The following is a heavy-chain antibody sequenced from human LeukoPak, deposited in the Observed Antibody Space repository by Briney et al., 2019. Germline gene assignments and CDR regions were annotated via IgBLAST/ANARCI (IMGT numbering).Heavy chain of an antibody. CDR1: GGTFSSYA. V-gene: IGHV1-69*05. J-gene: IGHJ4*02. CDR2: IIPIFGTA. Sequence: ASVKVSCKASGGTFSSYAISWVRQAPGQGLEWMGRIIPIFGTANYAQKFQGRVTITTDESTSTAYMELSSLRSEDTAVYYCASHLYYGSSGYKYYFDYWGQGTLVTVSS. CDR3: ASHLYYGSSGYKYYFDY. D-gene: IGHD3-22*01.